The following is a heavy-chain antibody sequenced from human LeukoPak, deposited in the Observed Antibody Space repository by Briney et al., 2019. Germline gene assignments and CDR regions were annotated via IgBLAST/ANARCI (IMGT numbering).Heavy chain of an antibody. D-gene: IGHD2-15*01. CDR3: ARDVRWVGYCSGGSCYSDWFDL. CDR1: GYTFTSYA. J-gene: IGHJ5*02. CDR2: INTNTGNP. V-gene: IGHV7-4-1*02. Sequence: GAPVKVSCKASGYTFTSYAMNWVRQAPGQGLEWMGWINTNTGNPTYAQGFTGRFVFSLDTSVSTAYLQISSLKAEDTAVYYCARDVRWVGYCSGGSCYSDWFDLWGQGTLVTVSS.